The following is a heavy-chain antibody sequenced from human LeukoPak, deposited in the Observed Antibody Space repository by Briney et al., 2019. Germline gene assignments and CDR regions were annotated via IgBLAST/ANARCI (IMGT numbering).Heavy chain of an antibody. CDR1: GYTFTSYD. CDR3: ARSDIVATGFDY. V-gene: IGHV1-8*03. D-gene: IGHD5-12*01. Sequence: ASVKVSCKASGYTFTSYDINWVRQATGQGLEWMGWMNPNSGNTGYAQKFQGRVTITRNTSISTAYMELSSLRSEDTAVYYCARSDIVATGFDYWGQGTLVTVSS. J-gene: IGHJ4*02. CDR2: MNPNSGNT.